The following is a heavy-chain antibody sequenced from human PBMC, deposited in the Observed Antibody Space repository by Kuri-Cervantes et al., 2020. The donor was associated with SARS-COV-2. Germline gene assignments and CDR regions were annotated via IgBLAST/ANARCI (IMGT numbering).Heavy chain of an antibody. D-gene: IGHD6-13*01. CDR3: ASSSSQIAAALPFDY. Sequence: LRLSCTVSGGSISRGGYYWSWIRQHPGKGLEWIGYIYYSGSTYYNPSLKRRVTISVDTSKNQFSLKLSSVTAADTAVYYCASSSSQIAAALPFDYWGQGTLVTVSS. CDR2: IYYSGST. J-gene: IGHJ4*02. CDR1: GGSISRGGYY. V-gene: IGHV4-31*03.